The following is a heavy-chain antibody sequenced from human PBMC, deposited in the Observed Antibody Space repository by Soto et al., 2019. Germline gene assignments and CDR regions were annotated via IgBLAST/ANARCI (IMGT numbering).Heavy chain of an antibody. CDR2: IYYSGST. CDR1: GTSISPYY. J-gene: IGHJ4*02. D-gene: IGHD3-3*01. CDR3: ATSSNGRFVNY. Sequence: LSLTCTVSGTSISPYYWSWIRQSPGKGLEWIAYIYYSGSTNYNPSLKSRVTISVDTSMNQFSLELRSVTDADTAVYYCATSSNGRFVNYWGQGTLVTVSS. V-gene: IGHV4-59*01.